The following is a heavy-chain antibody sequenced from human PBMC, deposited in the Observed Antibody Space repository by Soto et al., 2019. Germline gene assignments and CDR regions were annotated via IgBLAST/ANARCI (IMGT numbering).Heavy chain of an antibody. V-gene: IGHV1-2*02. Sequence: ASVKVSCKASGYTFTGYYMHWVRQAPGQGLEWMGWINPNSGGTNYAQKFQGRVTMTRDTSISTAYMELSRLRSDDTAVYYCARQGAAAGKYGMDVWGQGTTVTVSS. D-gene: IGHD6-13*01. CDR1: GYTFTGYY. J-gene: IGHJ6*02. CDR3: ARQGAAAGKYGMDV. CDR2: INPNSGGT.